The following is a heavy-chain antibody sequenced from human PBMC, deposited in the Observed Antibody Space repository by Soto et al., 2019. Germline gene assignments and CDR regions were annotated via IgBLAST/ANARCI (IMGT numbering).Heavy chain of an antibody. D-gene: IGHD1-20*01. J-gene: IGHJ4*02. CDR3: AKITSESATGF. Sequence: GGSLRLSCAASGFAFSTYAMHWARQAPGKGLEWVSATSSNGGASFYADSVKGRFTISRDNSRNTLFLQMSSLRAEDTAVYYCAKITSESATGFWGQGTLVTVSS. CDR1: GFAFSTYA. CDR2: TSSNGGAS. V-gene: IGHV3-23*01.